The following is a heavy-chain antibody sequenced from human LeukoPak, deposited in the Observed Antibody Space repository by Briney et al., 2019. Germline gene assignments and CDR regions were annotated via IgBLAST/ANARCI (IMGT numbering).Heavy chain of an antibody. CDR3: ARLRDYGSSDY. J-gene: IGHJ4*02. D-gene: IGHD4-17*01. V-gene: IGHV4-59*01. Sequence: SETLSLTCTVSGGSISNYYWSWIQQPPGKGVEWIAYIYYSGSTNYNPSLKSRFTISVDTPKNQFSLKLSSVTAADTAVYYCARLRDYGSSDYWGQGTPVTVSS. CDR2: IYYSGST. CDR1: GGSISNYY.